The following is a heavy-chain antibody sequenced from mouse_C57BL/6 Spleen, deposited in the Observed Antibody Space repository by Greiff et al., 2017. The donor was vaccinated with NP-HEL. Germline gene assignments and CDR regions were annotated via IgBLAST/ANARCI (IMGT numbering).Heavy chain of an antibody. CDR3: ARDWGDYDYFDY. CDR2: ISDGGSYT. CDR1: GFTFSSYA. J-gene: IGHJ2*01. D-gene: IGHD2-4*01. Sequence: EVNVVESGGGLVKPGGSLKLSCAASGFTFSSYAMSWVRQTPEKRLEWVATISDGGSYTYYPDNVKGRFTISRDNAKNNLYLQMSHLKSEDTAMYYCARDWGDYDYFDYWGQGTTLTVSS. V-gene: IGHV5-4*01.